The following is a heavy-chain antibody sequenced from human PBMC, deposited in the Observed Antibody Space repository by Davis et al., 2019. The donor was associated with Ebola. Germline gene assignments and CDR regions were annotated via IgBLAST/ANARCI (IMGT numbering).Heavy chain of an antibody. CDR2: IKQDGSEK. CDR3: ARAGVPAAMFNYYGMDV. D-gene: IGHD2-2*01. Sequence: GGSLRLSCAASGFTFSSYWMSWVRQAPGKGLEWVANIKQDGSEKYYVDSVKGRFTISRDNAKNSLYLQMNSLRAEDTAVYYCARAGVPAAMFNYYGMDVWGKGTTVTVSS. CDR1: GFTFSSYW. V-gene: IGHV3-7*01. J-gene: IGHJ6*04.